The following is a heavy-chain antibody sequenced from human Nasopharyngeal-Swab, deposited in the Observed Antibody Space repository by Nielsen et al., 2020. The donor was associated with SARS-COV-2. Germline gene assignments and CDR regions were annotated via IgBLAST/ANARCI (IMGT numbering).Heavy chain of an antibody. CDR2: IYPGDSDT. D-gene: IGHD3-10*01. CDR3: ARPYGSGSYYKDAFDI. CDR1: GYSFTSYW. V-gene: IGHV5-51*01. Sequence: ASVKVSCKGSGYSFTSYWIAWVRQMPGKGLEWMGIIYPGDSDTRYNPSFQGQVTISVDKSTSTTYVQWSSLKASDTAMYYLARPYGSGSYYKDAFDIWGQGTMVTVSS. J-gene: IGHJ3*02.